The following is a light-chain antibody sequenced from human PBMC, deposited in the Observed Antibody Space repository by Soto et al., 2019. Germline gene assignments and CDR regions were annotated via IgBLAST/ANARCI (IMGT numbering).Light chain of an antibody. V-gene: IGKV3-20*01. CDR1: QSVSSSY. CDR3: QLYCRSPPT. J-gene: IGKJ1*01. CDR2: RAA. Sequence: VLTRCRGNLPLSLGERATLSWRASQSVSSSYLAWYQQKPGQAPRLLIYRAASRATGIPDRFSGSGSGTYFSLAISRLGPEDLAVYHFQLYCRSPPTFGQGTKVDIK.